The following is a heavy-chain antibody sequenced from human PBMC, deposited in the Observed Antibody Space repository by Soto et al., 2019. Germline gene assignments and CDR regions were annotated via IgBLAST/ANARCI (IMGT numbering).Heavy chain of an antibody. CDR1: GFTFSSYA. V-gene: IGHV3-23*01. D-gene: IGHD6-19*01. CDR3: AKGRRGSGIAVAGRGFDY. CDR2: ISGSGGST. Sequence: EVQLLESGGGLVQPGGSLRLSCAASGFTFSSYAMSWVRQAPGKGLEWVSAISGSGGSTYYADSVKGRFTISRDNSKNTLYLQMNSLRAEDTAVYYCAKGRRGSGIAVAGRGFDYWGQGTLVTVSS. J-gene: IGHJ4*02.